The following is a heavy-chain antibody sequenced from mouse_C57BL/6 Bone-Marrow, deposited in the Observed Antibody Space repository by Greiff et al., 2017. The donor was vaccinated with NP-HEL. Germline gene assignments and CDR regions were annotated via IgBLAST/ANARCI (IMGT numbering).Heavy chain of an antibody. Sequence: EVQGVESGGGLVKPGGSLKLSCAASGFTFSSYTMSWVRQTPEKRLEWVATISGGGGNTYYPDSVKGRFTISRDNAKNTLYLQMSSLRSEDTALYYCARHGYRAWFAYWGQGTLVTVSA. CDR1: GFTFSSYT. CDR3: ARHGYRAWFAY. J-gene: IGHJ3*01. V-gene: IGHV5-9*01. CDR2: ISGGGGNT. D-gene: IGHD2-14*01.